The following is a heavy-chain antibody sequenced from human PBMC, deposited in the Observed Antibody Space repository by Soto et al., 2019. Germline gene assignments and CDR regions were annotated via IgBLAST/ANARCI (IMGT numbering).Heavy chain of an antibody. D-gene: IGHD3-10*01. CDR1: GYTFTSYA. V-gene: IGHV1-3*01. J-gene: IGHJ4*02. Sequence: ASVKVSCKASGYTFTSYAMHWVRQAPGQRLEWMGWINAGNGNTKYSQKFQGRVTITRDTSASTAYMELSSLRSEDTVLYYCARTASGYYYGSGSYSYWGQGTLVTVSS. CDR3: ARTASGYYYGSGSYSY. CDR2: INAGNGNT.